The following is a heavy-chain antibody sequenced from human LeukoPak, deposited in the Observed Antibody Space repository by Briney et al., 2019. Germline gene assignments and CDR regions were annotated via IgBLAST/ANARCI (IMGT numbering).Heavy chain of an antibody. CDR3: AKDRLGVAAAGMFDY. Sequence: GRSLRLSCAASGFTFSSYGMHWVRQAPGKGLEWVAVIWYDGSNKYYADSVKGRLTISRDNSKNTLYLQMNSLRAEDTAVYYCAKDRLGVAAAGMFDYWGQGTLVTVSS. CDR2: IWYDGSNK. D-gene: IGHD6-13*01. J-gene: IGHJ4*02. CDR1: GFTFSSYG. V-gene: IGHV3-33*06.